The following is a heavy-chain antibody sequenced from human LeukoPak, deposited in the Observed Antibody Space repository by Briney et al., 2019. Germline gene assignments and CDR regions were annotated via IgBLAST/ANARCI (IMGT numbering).Heavy chain of an antibody. J-gene: IGHJ3*02. Sequence: GGSLRLSCAASGFTFSSTWMHWFRHAPGKGLVWVSRIHSDGSSTIYADSVKGRFTISRDNAKNTLYLQMNSLRDEDTAVYYCARGTTVIRNALDIWGQGTMVTVSS. D-gene: IGHD4-17*01. CDR1: GFTFSSTW. V-gene: IGHV3-74*01. CDR2: IHSDGSST. CDR3: ARGTTVIRNALDI.